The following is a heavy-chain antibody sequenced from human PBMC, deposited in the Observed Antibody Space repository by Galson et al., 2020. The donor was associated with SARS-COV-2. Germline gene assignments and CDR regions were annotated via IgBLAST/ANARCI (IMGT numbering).Heavy chain of an antibody. CDR3: TRDGYISPSDYYYGMDV. CDR2: ISASTGNT. D-gene: IGHD6-13*01. V-gene: IGHV1-18*01. CDR1: GYTFTNFG. Sequence: ASVKVSCKASGYTFTNFGISWVRLAPGQGLEWMGWISASTGNTNYAQKLQGRITMTTDTSTSTGYMELRSLSSDDTAVYYCTRDGYISPSDYYYGMDVWGQGTTVTVSS. J-gene: IGHJ6*02.